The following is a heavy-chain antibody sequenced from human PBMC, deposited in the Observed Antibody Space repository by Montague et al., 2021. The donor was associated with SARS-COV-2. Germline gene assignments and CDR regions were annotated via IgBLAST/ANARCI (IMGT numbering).Heavy chain of an antibody. Sequence: CAISGDSVSSNSATWNWVRQSPSRGLKWLGRTYYRSKWYNDYAVSVRGRVTINPDTSKNQFSLQLNSVTPEGTAIYYCTSGREGNYNVMDVWGQGTTVTVSS. D-gene: IGHD1-1*01. J-gene: IGHJ6*02. CDR3: TSGREGNYNVMDV. V-gene: IGHV6-1*01. CDR1: GDSVSSNSAT. CDR2: TYYRSKWYN.